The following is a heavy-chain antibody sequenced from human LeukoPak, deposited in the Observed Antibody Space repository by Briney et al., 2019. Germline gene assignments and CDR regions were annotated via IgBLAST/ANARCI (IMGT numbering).Heavy chain of an antibody. CDR2: ISSSSSTI. D-gene: IGHD6-13*01. J-gene: IGHJ3*02. V-gene: IGHV3-48*01. Sequence: PGGSLRLSCAASGFTFSSYSMNWVRQAPGKGLEWVSYISSSSSTIYYADSVKGRFTISRDNAKNSLYLQMNSLRAEDTAVYYCARQQPNAFDIWGQGTMVTVSS. CDR3: ARQQPNAFDI. CDR1: GFTFSSYS.